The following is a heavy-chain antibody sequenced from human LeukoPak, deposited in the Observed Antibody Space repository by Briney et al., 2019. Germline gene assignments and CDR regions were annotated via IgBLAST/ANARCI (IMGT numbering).Heavy chain of an antibody. CDR3: ARGASGDNWLDP. V-gene: IGHV4-39*01. CDR1: GGSISSSSYY. J-gene: IGHJ5*02. Sequence: SETLSLTCTVSGGSISSSSYYWGWIRQPPGKGLEWIGSIYYSGSTYYNPSLKSRVTMSLDTSKNQFSLRWTSVTAADTAVYYCARGASGDNWLDPWGQGTLVTVSS. CDR2: IYYSGST. D-gene: IGHD1-26*01.